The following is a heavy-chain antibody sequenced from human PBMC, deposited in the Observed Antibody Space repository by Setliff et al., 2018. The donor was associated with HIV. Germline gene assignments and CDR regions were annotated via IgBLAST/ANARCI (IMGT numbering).Heavy chain of an antibody. D-gene: IGHD1-26*01. CDR1: GGSIGSGSHY. J-gene: IGHJ3*02. V-gene: IGHV4-61*09. CDR3: AKTSVGATGLYAFDI. Sequence: SETLSLTCTVSGGSIGSGSHYWSWIRQPAGKGLEWIGHFYTTGSTNYNPSLKSRVTISADTSNNQFSLRLTSMTAADTAVYYCAKTSVGATGLYAFDIWGQGTMVTVSS. CDR2: FYTTGST.